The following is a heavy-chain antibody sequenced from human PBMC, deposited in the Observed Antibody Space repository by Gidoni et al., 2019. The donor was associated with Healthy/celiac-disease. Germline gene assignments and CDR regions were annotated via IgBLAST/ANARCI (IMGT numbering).Heavy chain of an antibody. Sequence: EVQLVESGGGLVKPGGSLRLSCAASGFPFSSYSMNWVRQAPGKGLEWVSSISSRSSYIYYADSVKGRFTISRDNAKNSLYLQMNSLRAEDTAVYYCARLYCTNGVCSSYWYFDLWGRGTLVTVSS. V-gene: IGHV3-21*01. CDR2: ISSRSSYI. CDR1: GFPFSSYS. J-gene: IGHJ2*01. CDR3: ARLYCTNGVCSSYWYFDL. D-gene: IGHD2-8*01.